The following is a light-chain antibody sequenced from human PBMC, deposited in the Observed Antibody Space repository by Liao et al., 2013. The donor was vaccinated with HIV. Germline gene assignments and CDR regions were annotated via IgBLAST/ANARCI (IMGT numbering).Light chain of an antibody. CDR3: QAWDSSIAYV. Sequence: SYVLTQPPSVSVAPGKTARITCGGNNIGSKSVHWYQQKPGQAPVLVIDYDSGRPSGIPERFSGSNSGNMATLTISRVEAGDEADYYCQAWDSSIAYVFGSGTKLAVL. CDR1: NIGSKS. J-gene: IGLJ1*01. CDR2: YDS. V-gene: IGLV3-21*01.